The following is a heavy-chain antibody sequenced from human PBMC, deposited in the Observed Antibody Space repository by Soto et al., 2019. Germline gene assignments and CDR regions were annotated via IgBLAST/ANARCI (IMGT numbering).Heavy chain of an antibody. V-gene: IGHV3-23*01. CDR1: GFTFSSNG. Sequence: EVQVLESGGGLVQPGGSLRLSCAASGFTFSSNGMNWVRQAPGKGLEWVSGIRSDGDTTYNADSVKGRFTVSRDTSKISVYRQMNSLRVEDPATYYCAKGKGVGATPDGANCWGQGTLVTVSS. CDR2: IRSDGDTT. D-gene: IGHD1-26*01. J-gene: IGHJ4*02. CDR3: AKGKGVGATPDGANC.